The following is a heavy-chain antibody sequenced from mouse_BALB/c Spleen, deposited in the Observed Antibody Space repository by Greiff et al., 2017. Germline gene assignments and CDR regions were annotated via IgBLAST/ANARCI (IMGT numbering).Heavy chain of an antibody. CDR3: ARDGLHFAY. D-gene: IGHD2-4*01. CDR1: GFTFSSYA. V-gene: IGHV5-9-4*01. J-gene: IGHJ3*01. CDR2: ISSGGSYT. Sequence: EVKLMESGGGLVKPGGSLKLSCAASGFTFSSYAMSWVRQSPEKRLEWVAEISSGGSYTYYPDTVTGRFTISRDNAKNTLYLEMSSLRSEDTAMYYCARDGLHFAYWGQGTLVTVSA.